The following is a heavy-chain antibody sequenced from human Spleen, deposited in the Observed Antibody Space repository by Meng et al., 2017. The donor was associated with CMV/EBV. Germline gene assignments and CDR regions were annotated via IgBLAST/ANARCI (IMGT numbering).Heavy chain of an antibody. V-gene: IGHV1-8*03. D-gene: IGHD6-6*01. CDR3: ARGRDIAARPTWDWFDP. Sequence: ASVKVSCKASGYTFTSYYMHWVRQATGQGLEWMGWMNPNSGNTGYAQKFQGRVTITRNTSISTAYMELSSLRSEDTAVYYCARGRDIAARPTWDWFDPWGQGTLVTVSS. J-gene: IGHJ5*02. CDR1: GYTFTSYY. CDR2: MNPNSGNT.